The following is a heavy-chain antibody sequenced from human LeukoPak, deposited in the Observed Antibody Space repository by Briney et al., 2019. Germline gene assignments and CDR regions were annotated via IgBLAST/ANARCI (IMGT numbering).Heavy chain of an antibody. CDR1: GFTFSTYW. D-gene: IGHD2-15*01. Sequence: PGGSLRPSCAASGFTFSTYWMSWVRQAPGKGPEWVASINQYGSQKRYVDSVQARFPISRDNTKNSLFRQMNSLRAEDTAVCYCAGLKDDVTPLYNWGQGTLVTVSS. CDR2: INQYGSQK. CDR3: AGLKDDVTPLYN. J-gene: IGHJ4*02. V-gene: IGHV3-7*01.